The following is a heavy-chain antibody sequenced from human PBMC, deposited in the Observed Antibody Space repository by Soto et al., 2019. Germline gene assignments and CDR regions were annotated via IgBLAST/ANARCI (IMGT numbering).Heavy chain of an antibody. J-gene: IGHJ6*03. Sequence: QVHLVESGGGLVKPGGSLRLSCAASGFTFSDYYMSWIRQAPGKGLEWVSHISGGGVTINYANSVTGRFTISRDNAENSLYLQMNSLRAEDTAVYYCARVRTRISSSYSYYYMDVWGKGTTVTVSS. CDR1: GFTFSDYY. CDR3: ARVRTRISSSYSYYYMDV. V-gene: IGHV3-11*01. D-gene: IGHD3-10*01. CDR2: ISGGGVTI.